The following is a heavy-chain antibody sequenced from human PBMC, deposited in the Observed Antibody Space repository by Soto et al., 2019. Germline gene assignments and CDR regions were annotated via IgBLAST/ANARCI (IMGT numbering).Heavy chain of an antibody. CDR1: GFTFSSYG. D-gene: IGHD6-13*01. J-gene: IGHJ4*02. V-gene: IGHV3-33*01. Sequence: QVQLVESGGGVVQPGRSLRLSCAASGFTFSSYGMHWVRQAPGKGLEWVAVIWYDGSNKYYADSVKGRFTISRDNSKNTLYLPMNSLRAEDTAVYYCAREPGGSSQSNGPGYWGQGTLVTVSS. CDR3: AREPGGSSQSNGPGY. CDR2: IWYDGSNK.